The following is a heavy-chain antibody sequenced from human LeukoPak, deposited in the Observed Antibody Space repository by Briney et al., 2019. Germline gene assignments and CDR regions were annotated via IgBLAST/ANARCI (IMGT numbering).Heavy chain of an antibody. CDR1: GFTFDDHT. D-gene: IGHD3-22*01. J-gene: IGHJ4*02. CDR3: ATLILYDSSSFGPSPKGFDY. Sequence: GGSLRLSCAASGFTFDDHTMHWVRQAPGKGLEWVSLISWDGGSTYYADSVKGRFTISRDNSKNSLYLQMNSLRTEDTALYYCATLILYDSSSFGPSPKGFDYWGQGTLVTVSS. CDR2: ISWDGGST. V-gene: IGHV3-43*01.